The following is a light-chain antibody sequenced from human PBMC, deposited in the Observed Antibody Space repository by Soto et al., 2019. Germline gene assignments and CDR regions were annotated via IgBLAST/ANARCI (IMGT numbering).Light chain of an antibody. J-gene: IGKJ3*01. V-gene: IGKV1-27*01. CDR1: QGMTNN. Sequence: DLQMTQSPSSLSASVGDRVTITCRASQGMTNNLAWYQQKPGKAPKLLIYATSSLHSGVPSRFSGSGSGTYFTLTISSLQPEDVATYYCQKYNSAPFLFSFGPGTKVDLK. CDR2: ATS. CDR3: QKYNSAPFLFS.